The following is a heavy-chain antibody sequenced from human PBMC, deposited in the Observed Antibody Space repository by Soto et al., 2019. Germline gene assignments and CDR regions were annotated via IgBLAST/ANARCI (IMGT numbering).Heavy chain of an antibody. CDR1: GFTFNTYG. J-gene: IGHJ6*02. V-gene: IGHV3-30*03. Sequence: GGSLRLSCAASGFTFNTYGMHWVRQAPGEGLEWVAVIAYDGTNKYYRDSVKGRFTVSRDNSKNTLYLLMNSLRPEDTAVYYCARVSDRHYAMDVWGQGTTVTVSS. CDR2: IAYDGTNK. CDR3: ARVSDRHYAMDV.